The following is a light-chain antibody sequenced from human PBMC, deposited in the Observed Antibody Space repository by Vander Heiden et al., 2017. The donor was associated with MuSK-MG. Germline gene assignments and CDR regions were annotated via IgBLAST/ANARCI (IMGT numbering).Light chain of an antibody. CDR1: QHVGDC. CDR3: LQGYSRRLS. CDR2: GAS. V-gene: IGKV3-11*01. J-gene: IGKJ4*01. Sequence: EVVLTQSPRTLSSSPGETATLSCRASQHVGDCLAWYKQKPGQALWLLISGASKRAPDIPGRFSASGSGTDFTLTMRNLESEDFALYFCLQGYSRRLSFGGGTNVDSK.